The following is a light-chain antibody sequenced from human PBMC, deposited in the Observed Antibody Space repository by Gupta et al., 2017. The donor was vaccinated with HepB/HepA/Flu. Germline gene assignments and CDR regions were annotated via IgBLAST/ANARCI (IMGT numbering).Light chain of an antibody. CDR3: QQSYSSPLT. J-gene: IGKJ4*01. V-gene: IGKV1-39*01. CDR1: QTISNY. CDR2: AAY. Sequence: DIQMTQSPSSLSASVRDRVTITCRASQTISNYLNWYQQKPGKAPKLLIYAAYSLQSGVPSKFSGSGSGTDFTLTISSLQPEDFATYYCQQSYSSPLTFGGGTKVEIK.